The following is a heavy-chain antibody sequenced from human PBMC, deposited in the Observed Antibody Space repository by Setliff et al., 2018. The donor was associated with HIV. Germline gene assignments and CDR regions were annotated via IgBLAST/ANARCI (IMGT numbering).Heavy chain of an antibody. CDR3: ARDRHSYYYDSSGYYNWYFDL. J-gene: IGHJ2*01. CDR1: GGSISSHY. V-gene: IGHV4-59*11. Sequence: PSETLSLTCAVSGGSISSHYWSWIRQPPGKGLEWIGSIYYSGSTNYNPSLKSRVTMSVDRSKNHLSLNVTSVTAADTAVYYCARDRHSYYYDSSGYYNWYFDLWGRGTLVTVSS. D-gene: IGHD3-22*01. CDR2: IYYSGST.